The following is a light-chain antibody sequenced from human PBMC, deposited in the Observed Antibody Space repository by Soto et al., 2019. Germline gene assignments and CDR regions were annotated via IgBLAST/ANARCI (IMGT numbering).Light chain of an antibody. J-gene: IGKJ2*01. V-gene: IGKV3-20*01. Sequence: EIVLTQSPDTLSLSPGERATLSCRASQSVRDSFLAWYRQKPGQSPRLLIYAAISRATGIPERFSGSGSETDFTLTIYRLEPEDFAVYYCQQYGSSPYTFGQGTKLEIK. CDR3: QQYGSSPYT. CDR1: QSVRDSF. CDR2: AAI.